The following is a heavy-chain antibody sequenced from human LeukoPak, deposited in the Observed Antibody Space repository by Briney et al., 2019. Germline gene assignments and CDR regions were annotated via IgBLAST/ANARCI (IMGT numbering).Heavy chain of an antibody. CDR2: INTNTGNP. D-gene: IGHD3-10*01. J-gene: IGHJ4*02. CDR1: GYTFTSYG. V-gene: IGHV7-4-1*02. Sequence: ASVKVSCKASGYTFTSYGISWVRQAPGQGLEWMGWINTNTGNPTYAQGFTGRFVFSLDTSVSTAYLQISSLKAEDTAVYYCAIREYAFDYWGQGTLVTVSS. CDR3: AIREYAFDY.